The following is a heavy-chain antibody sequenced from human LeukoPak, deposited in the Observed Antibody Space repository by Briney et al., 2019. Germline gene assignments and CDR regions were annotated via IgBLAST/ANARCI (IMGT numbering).Heavy chain of an antibody. CDR1: GFTFSAYS. CDR2: ISSSSSTI. D-gene: IGHD2-2*01. J-gene: IGHJ6*03. V-gene: IGHV3-48*04. CDR3: ARVCSSTGCFPSYYYYYYMDV. Sequence: SGGSLRLSCAVSGFTFSAYSMNWVRQAPGKGLEWVSYISSSSSTIYYAGSVKGRFTISRDNAKNSLYLQMNSLRAEDTAVYYCARVCSSTGCFPSYYYYYYMDVWGKGTTVTVSS.